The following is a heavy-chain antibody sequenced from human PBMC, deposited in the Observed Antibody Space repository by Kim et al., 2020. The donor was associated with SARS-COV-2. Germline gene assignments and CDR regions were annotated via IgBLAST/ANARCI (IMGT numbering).Heavy chain of an antibody. Sequence: GGSLRLSCAASGFTFSDHYMEWVRQAPGKGLEWVGRIRNKPNSYTTEYAASVKGRFTISRDDSKNSLFLQMNSLKTEDRAVYYCGTNLQETGGWGQGTLVTVSS. CDR1: GFTFSDHY. D-gene: IGHD3-10*01. CDR2: IRNKPNSYTT. J-gene: IGHJ4*02. CDR3: GTNLQETGG. V-gene: IGHV3-72*01.